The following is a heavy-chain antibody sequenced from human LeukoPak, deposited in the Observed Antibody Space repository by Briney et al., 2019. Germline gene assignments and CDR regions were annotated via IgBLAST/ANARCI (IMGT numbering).Heavy chain of an antibody. CDR2: IIPMFGTA. CDR1: GGTFRNYA. D-gene: IGHD2-2*02. V-gene: IGHV1-69*13. J-gene: IGHJ5*02. Sequence: SVKVSCKASGGTFRNYAISWVRLAPGQGLEWMGGIIPMFGTANYAQKFQGRVTITADESTSTAYMELRSLRSDDTAVYYCARDRGWYCSSTSCYKFDPWGQGTLVTVSS. CDR3: ARDRGWYCSSTSCYKFDP.